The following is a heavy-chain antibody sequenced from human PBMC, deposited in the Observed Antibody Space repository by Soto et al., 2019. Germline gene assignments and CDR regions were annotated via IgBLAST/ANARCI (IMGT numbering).Heavy chain of an antibody. CDR1: GFTFGDYA. J-gene: IGHJ3*02. CDR2: IRSKAYGGTT. Sequence: GGSLRLSCTASGFTFGDYAMSWVRQAPGKGLEWVGFIRSKAYGGTTEYAASVKGRFTISRDDSKSIAYLQMNSLKTEDTAVYYCTRDNPQLSAFDIWGQGTMVTVSS. CDR3: TRDNPQLSAFDI. V-gene: IGHV3-49*04.